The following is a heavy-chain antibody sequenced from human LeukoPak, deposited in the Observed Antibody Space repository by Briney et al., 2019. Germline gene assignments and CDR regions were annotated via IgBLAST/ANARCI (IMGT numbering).Heavy chain of an antibody. D-gene: IGHD1-26*01. CDR2: MNPNSGNT. V-gene: IGHV1-8*03. Sequence: ASVKVSCKASGGTFSSYAISWVRQATGQGLEWMGWMNPNSGNTGYAQKFQGRVTITRNTSISTAYMELSSLRSEDTAVYYCARGRGVGATRRSYYYYYYMDVWGKGTTVTVSS. CDR3: ARGRGVGATRRSYYYYYYMDV. J-gene: IGHJ6*03. CDR1: GGTFSSYA.